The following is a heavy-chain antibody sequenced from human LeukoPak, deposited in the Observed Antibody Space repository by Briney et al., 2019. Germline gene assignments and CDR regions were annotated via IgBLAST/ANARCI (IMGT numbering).Heavy chain of an antibody. Sequence: RTSETLSLTCTVSGGYITTYYWSWIRRPPGKGLEWIGYIYYSRNTMYNPSLKSRVTISIDTSRNQLSLKVNSVTAADTAVYYCARDRSDSLPNHRHNYYGSGSYICWGQGTLVTVSS. V-gene: IGHV4-59*12. CDR3: ARDRSDSLPNHRHNYYGSGSYIC. D-gene: IGHD3-10*01. CDR1: GGYITTYY. J-gene: IGHJ4*02. CDR2: IYYSRNT.